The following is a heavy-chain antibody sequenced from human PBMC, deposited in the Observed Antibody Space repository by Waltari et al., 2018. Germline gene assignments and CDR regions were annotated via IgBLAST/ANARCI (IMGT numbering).Heavy chain of an antibody. J-gene: IGHJ4*02. Sequence: QVQLQESGPGLVKPSETLSLTCPVSGGSISSYYWSWIRQPPGKGLEWIGYIYYSGSTNYNPSLKSRVTRSVDTSKNQFSLKRSSVTAADTAVYYCARGESNEGLDYWGQGTLVTVSS. D-gene: IGHD4-4*01. CDR1: GGSISSYY. V-gene: IGHV4-59*01. CDR3: ARGESNEGLDY. CDR2: IYYSGST.